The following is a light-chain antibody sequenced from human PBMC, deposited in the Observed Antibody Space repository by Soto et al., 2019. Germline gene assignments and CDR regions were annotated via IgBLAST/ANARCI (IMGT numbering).Light chain of an antibody. CDR3: QQYNNWLTWT. CDR1: QSVSSSY. CDR2: GAS. Sequence: EIVLSQSPGTLSLSPGERATLSCRASQSVSSSYLAWYQQKPGQAPRLLIYGASTRATGIPARLSGSGSGTEFTLTIGSLQSEDFAVYYCQQYNNWLTWTFGQGTKVDI. J-gene: IGKJ1*01. V-gene: IGKV3-15*01.